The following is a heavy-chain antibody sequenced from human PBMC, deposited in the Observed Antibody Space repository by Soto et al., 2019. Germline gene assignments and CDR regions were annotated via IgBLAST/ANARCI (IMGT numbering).Heavy chain of an antibody. D-gene: IGHD4-17*01. V-gene: IGHV3-49*03. CDR3: TRSEVDYPGDYFDY. Sequence: GGSLRLSCTASGFTFGDYAMSWFRQAPGKGLEWVGFIRSKAYGGTTEYAASVKGRFTISRDDSKSIAYLQMNSLKTEDTAVYYCTRSEVDYPGDYFDYWGQGTLVTVSS. CDR1: GFTFGDYA. CDR2: IRSKAYGGTT. J-gene: IGHJ4*02.